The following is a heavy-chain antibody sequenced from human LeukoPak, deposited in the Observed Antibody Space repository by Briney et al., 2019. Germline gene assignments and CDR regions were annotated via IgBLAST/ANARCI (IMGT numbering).Heavy chain of an antibody. J-gene: IGHJ6*02. CDR2: ISSSSSYI. Sequence: PGGSLRLSCAASGFTFSSYSMNWVRQAPGKGLEWVSSISSSSSYIYYADSVKGRFTISRDNAKNSLYLQMNSLRAEDTAVYYCARGVVGSRNGMDVWGQGTTVTVSS. CDR1: GFTFSSYS. D-gene: IGHD6-13*01. CDR3: ARGVVGSRNGMDV. V-gene: IGHV3-21*01.